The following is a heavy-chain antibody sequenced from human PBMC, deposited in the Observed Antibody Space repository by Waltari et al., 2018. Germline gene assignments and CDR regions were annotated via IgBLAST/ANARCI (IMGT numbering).Heavy chain of an antibody. J-gene: IGHJ4*02. V-gene: IGHV1-2*06. Sequence: QVQLVQSGAEVKKPGASVKVSCKASGYTFTGYYMHWVRQAPGQGLEWRGLINPNSGGTNYAQQFHGRVTMTRYTSTSTAYMELSRLRSDDTAVYYCARDRIAAPESDYWGQGALVTVSS. CDR1: GYTFTGYY. D-gene: IGHD6-6*01. CDR2: INPNSGGT. CDR3: ARDRIAAPESDY.